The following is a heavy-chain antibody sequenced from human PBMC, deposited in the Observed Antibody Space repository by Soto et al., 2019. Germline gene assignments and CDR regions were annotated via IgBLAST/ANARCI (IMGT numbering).Heavy chain of an antibody. V-gene: IGHV1-46*01. CDR3: ARVARIAAAGTIAYYYGMDV. CDR2: INPSVGST. CDR1: GYTFTSYY. J-gene: IGHJ6*02. Sequence: GASVKVSCKASGYTFTSYYMHWVRQAPGQGLEWMGIINPSVGSTSYAQKFQGRVTMTRDTSTSTAYMELSSLRSEDTAVYYCARVARIAAAGTIAYYYGMDVWGQGTTVTVSS. D-gene: IGHD6-13*01.